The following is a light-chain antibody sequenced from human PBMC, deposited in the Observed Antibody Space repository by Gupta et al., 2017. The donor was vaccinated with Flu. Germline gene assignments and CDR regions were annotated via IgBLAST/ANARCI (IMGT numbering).Light chain of an antibody. J-gene: IGKJ5*01. V-gene: IGKV3-11*01. CDR1: QSVSTY. Sequence: RATLSCRATQSVSTYVAWYQQKPGQAPRLLIYDASNRAPGIPARFSGSGSGTDFTLTVSSLEPEDFAVYYCQHRSDWPSITFGQGTRLEIK. CDR2: DAS. CDR3: QHRSDWPSIT.